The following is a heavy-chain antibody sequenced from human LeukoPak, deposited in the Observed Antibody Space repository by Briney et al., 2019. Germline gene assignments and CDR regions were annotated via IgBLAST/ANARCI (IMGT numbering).Heavy chain of an antibody. CDR1: GGSISSGSYY. D-gene: IGHD1-1*01. J-gene: IGHJ5*02. V-gene: IGHV4-39*07. CDR2: IYYSGST. Sequence: SQTLSLTCTVSGGSISSGSYYWGWIRQPPGKGLEWIGSIYYSGSTYYNPSLKSRVTISVDTSKNQFSLKLSSVTAADTAVYYCARALNWSWFDPWGQGTLVTVSS. CDR3: ARALNWSWFDP.